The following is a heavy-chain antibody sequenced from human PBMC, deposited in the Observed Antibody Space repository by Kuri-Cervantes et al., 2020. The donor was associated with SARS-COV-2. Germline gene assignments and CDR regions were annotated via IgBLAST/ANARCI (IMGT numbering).Heavy chain of an antibody. V-gene: IGHV3-53*01. CDR1: GFTVSSNY. CDR3: ARDSEGYCTNGVCPTMYYFDY. Sequence: GGSLRLSCAASGFTVSSNYMSWVRQAPGKGLEWVSVIYSGGSTYYADSVKGRFTISRDNAKNSLYLQMNSLRAEDTAVYYCARDSEGYCTNGVCPTMYYFDYWGQGTLVTVSS. CDR2: IYSGGST. D-gene: IGHD2-8*01. J-gene: IGHJ4*02.